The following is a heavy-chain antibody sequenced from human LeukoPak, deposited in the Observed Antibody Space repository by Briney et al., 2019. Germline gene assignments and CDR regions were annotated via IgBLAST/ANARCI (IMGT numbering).Heavy chain of an antibody. V-gene: IGHV4-30-2*01. J-gene: IGHJ4*02. CDR1: GGSISSGGYS. CDR2: IYHSGST. Sequence: SQTLPLTCAVSGGSISSGGYSWSWIRQPPGKGLEWIGYIYHSGSTYYNPSLKSRVTISVDRSKNQFSLKLSSVTAADTAVYYCARQGGVAAPLDYWGQGTLVTVSS. CDR3: ARQGGVAAPLDY. D-gene: IGHD2-8*02.